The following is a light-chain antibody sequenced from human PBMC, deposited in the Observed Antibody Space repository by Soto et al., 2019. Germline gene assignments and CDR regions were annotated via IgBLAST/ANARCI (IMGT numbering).Light chain of an antibody. V-gene: IGKV3-15*01. J-gene: IGKJ5*01. CDR2: GAS. CDR1: QSVKNSY. Sequence: EIVLTQSPGTRYLSPGERATLSCRASQSVKNSYLAWYQQKPGQAPRLLMYGASSRATGIPARFSGSGSGTLFTLTISSLKPEDFALYFCQQYNNWPFSFGQGTRLEIK. CDR3: QQYNNWPFS.